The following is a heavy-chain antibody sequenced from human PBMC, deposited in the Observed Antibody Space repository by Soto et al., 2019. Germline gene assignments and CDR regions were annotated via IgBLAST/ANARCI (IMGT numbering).Heavy chain of an antibody. CDR1: GYTFTSYD. J-gene: IGHJ5*01. CDR2: MNPNSGNT. Sequence: ASVKVSCKASGYTFTSYDINWVRQATGQGLEWMGWMNPNSGNTGYAQKFQGRVTMTRNTSISTAYMELSSLRAEDTAVYYCAKARARSPRSNGPDSWGQGTLVTVSS. CDR3: AKARARSPRSNGPDS. D-gene: IGHD6-19*01. V-gene: IGHV1-8*01.